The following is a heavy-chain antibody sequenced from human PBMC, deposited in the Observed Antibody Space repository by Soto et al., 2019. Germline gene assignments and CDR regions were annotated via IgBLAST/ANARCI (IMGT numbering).Heavy chain of an antibody. CDR3: ARVSYYDSSGYVH. Sequence: ETLSLTCSVSRGSINSRSYSWGWIRQPPGKGLEWIGSIYNKGNTNYNPSLKSRVTISVDASKNQFSLKLSSVTAADTAVYYCARVSYYDSSGYVHWGQGTLVTVS. J-gene: IGHJ4*02. CDR2: IYNKGNT. CDR1: RGSINSRSYS. D-gene: IGHD3-22*01. V-gene: IGHV4-39*07.